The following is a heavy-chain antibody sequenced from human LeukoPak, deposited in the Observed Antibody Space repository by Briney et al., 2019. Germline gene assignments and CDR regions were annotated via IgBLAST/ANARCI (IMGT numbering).Heavy chain of an antibody. CDR2: IYPGDSDT. CDR1: GYSFTSYW. Sequence: GESLKISCKGSGYSFTSYWIGWVRQMPGKGLEWMGIIYPGDSDTRYSPSFQGQVTISADKSISTAYLQWSSLKASDTAMYYCARHSPYYYDSSTFITYYFDYWGQGTLVTVSS. J-gene: IGHJ4*02. CDR3: ARHSPYYYDSSTFITYYFDY. V-gene: IGHV5-51*01. D-gene: IGHD3-22*01.